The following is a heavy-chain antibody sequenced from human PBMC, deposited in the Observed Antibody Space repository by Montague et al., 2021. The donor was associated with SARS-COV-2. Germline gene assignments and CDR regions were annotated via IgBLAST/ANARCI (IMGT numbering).Heavy chain of an antibody. CDR3: ARHVYDILTGYYTYWYFDL. D-gene: IGHD3-9*01. V-gene: IGHV4-39*01. CDR2: IYYSGST. CDR1: VGSIISSSYY. Sequence: SETLSLTCTVSVGSIISSSYYWGWIRKPPGQWLEWIGSIYYSGSTYYNPSLKSRVTISVDTSKNQFSLKLSSVTAADTAVYYCARHVYDILTGYYTYWYFDLWGRGTLVTVSS. J-gene: IGHJ2*01.